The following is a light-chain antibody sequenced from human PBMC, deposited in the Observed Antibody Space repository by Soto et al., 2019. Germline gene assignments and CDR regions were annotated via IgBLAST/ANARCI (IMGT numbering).Light chain of an antibody. J-gene: IGKJ5*01. CDR3: QQSYSTLIT. V-gene: IGKV1-39*01. CDR2: AAS. Sequence: DIQMTQSPSSLSGSVGDRVTITGGASQTISSWLAWYQQKPGKAPKLLIYAASSLQSGVPSRFSGSGSGTDFTLTIGSLQPEDFATYYCQQSYSTLITFGQGTRLEI. CDR1: QTISSW.